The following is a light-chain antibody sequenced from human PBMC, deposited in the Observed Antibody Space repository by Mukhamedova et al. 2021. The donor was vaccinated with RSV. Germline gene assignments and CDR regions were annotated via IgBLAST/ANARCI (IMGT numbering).Light chain of an antibody. J-gene: IGKJ4*01. V-gene: IGKV1-12*01. CDR1: QDISMW. Sequence: DPVCITCRASQDISMWLNWYQQRTGQAPKLLIFAASSLQSGVPSRFSGSGSGTEFILTITSLQPEDFATYYCQQANRFPLTFGG. CDR2: AAS. CDR3: QQANRFPLT.